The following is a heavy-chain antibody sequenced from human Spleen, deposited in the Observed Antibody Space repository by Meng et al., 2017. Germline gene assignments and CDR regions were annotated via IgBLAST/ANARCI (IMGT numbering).Heavy chain of an antibody. CDR2: INHSGST. V-gene: IGHV4-34*01. CDR1: GGSFSDYY. D-gene: IGHD4-11*01. Sequence: VQLQEWGAGLLKPSEPLSPTCVVSGGSFSDYYWSWIRQPPGKGLEWIGEINHSGSTNYNPSLESRATISVDTSQNNLSLKLSSVTAADSAVYYCARGPTTMAHDFDYWGQGTLVTVSS. J-gene: IGHJ4*02. CDR3: ARGPTTMAHDFDY.